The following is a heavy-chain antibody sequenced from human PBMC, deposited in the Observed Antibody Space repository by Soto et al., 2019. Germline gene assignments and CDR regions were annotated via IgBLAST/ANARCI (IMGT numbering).Heavy chain of an antibody. Sequence: SETLSLTSIVSGASISSRSSYWGWIRQPPGKGLEWVGTFYSGSTYNNPSLKSRVTISVDTSKNQFSLKLSSVAAEDTAIYYCATTRGIAVGGSFDHWGQGTLVTVSS. J-gene: IGHJ5*02. V-gene: IGHV4-39*01. D-gene: IGHD6-13*01. CDR2: FYSGST. CDR3: ATTRGIAVGGSFDH. CDR1: GASISSRSSY.